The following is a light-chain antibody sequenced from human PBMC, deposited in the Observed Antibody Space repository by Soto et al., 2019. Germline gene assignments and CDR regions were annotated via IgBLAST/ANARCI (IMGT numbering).Light chain of an antibody. J-gene: IGKJ5*01. CDR3: QQYNNGPPIT. Sequence: EIVRTQSPATLSVSPGERATLSCRASQSVSSNLAWYQQKPGQAPRLLIYGASTRATGIPARFSGSGSGTEFTLTISSLQSEDFAVYYCQQYNNGPPITFGQGTRLEIK. V-gene: IGKV3-15*01. CDR2: GAS. CDR1: QSVSSN.